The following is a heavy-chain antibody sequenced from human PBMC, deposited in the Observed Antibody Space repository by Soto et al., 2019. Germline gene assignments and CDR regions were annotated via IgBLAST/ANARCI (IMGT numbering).Heavy chain of an antibody. J-gene: IGHJ6*02. CDR1: GFTFSSYW. D-gene: IGHD6-6*01. V-gene: IGHV3-7*01. CDR2: IKQDGSEK. CDR3: ATSSSSRYYYGMDV. Sequence: GGSLRLSXAASGFTFSSYWMSWVRQAPGKGLEWVANIKQDGSEKYYVDSVKGRFTISRDNAKNSLYLQMNSLRAEDTAVYYCATSSSSRYYYGMDVWGQGTTVTSP.